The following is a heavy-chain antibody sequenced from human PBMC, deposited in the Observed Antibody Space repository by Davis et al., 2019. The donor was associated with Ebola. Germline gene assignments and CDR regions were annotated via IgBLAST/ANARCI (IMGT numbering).Heavy chain of an antibody. CDR3: VRGWLRSKFDY. CDR1: GDRVSRGG. V-gene: IGHV6-1*01. J-gene: IGHJ4*02. CDR2: TYYNSKWYS. D-gene: IGHD5-12*01. Sequence: HSQTLSLTCAISGDRVSRGGWNWIRQSPSRGLEWLGRTYYNSKWYSDYATSVRGRITINADTSGNKFYLQLNSVTPEDTAVYYCVRGWLRSKFDYWGRGTLVTVSS.